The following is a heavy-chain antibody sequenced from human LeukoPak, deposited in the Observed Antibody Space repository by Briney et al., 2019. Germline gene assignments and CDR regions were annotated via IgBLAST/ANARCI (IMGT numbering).Heavy chain of an antibody. Sequence: ASAKVSCKASGGTFSSYAISWVRQAPGQGLEWMGWINPTSGATNYAQKFQGRVTMTRDTSISTAYMELNSLRSDDTAVYYCARGVVAATFYYYMDVWGKGTTVTVSS. D-gene: IGHD2-15*01. CDR3: ARGVVAATFYYYMDV. J-gene: IGHJ6*03. CDR1: GGTFSSYA. CDR2: INPTSGAT. V-gene: IGHV1-2*02.